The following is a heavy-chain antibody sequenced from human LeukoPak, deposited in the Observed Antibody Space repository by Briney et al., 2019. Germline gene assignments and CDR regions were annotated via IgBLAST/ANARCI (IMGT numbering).Heavy chain of an antibody. CDR2: ISGPGSST. CDR3: AKPSRDFDSSGYSHFDY. Sequence: GGSLRLSCAASGFTFSNYAMSWVRQAPGKGLEWASTISGPGSSTYSADSVKGRFTISRDNSKNTLYLQMHSLRAEDTAIYYCAKPSRDFDSSGYSHFDYWGQGTLVTVSS. CDR1: GFTFSNYA. J-gene: IGHJ4*02. D-gene: IGHD3-22*01. V-gene: IGHV3-23*01.